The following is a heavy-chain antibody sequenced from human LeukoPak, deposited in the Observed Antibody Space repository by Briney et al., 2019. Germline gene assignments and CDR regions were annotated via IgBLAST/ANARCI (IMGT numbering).Heavy chain of an antibody. CDR3: VSGTGWLIES. J-gene: IGHJ4*02. V-gene: IGHV3-7*01. CDR2: IKSDGSET. CDR1: GLTFSKSW. Sequence: GGSLRLSCAASGLTFSKSWMNWVRQAPGKGLEWIAIIKSDGSETIYVDSVKGRFTISRDNAKNSPHLQMSSLKVEDTAVYYCVSGTGWLIESWGQGTQVIVSS. D-gene: IGHD6-19*01.